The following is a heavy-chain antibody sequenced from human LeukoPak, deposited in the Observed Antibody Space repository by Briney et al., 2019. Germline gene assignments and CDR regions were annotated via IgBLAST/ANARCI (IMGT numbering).Heavy chain of an antibody. J-gene: IGHJ4*02. D-gene: IGHD1-26*01. Sequence: GGSLRLSCGAWIFIFKSYCIHLVRQAPGKGLEWVATIGYDGSNRYYADSVKGRFTISRDNSKKTLYLQMNNMSAEDTAVYYGAKMGDTGSHRYIDYWGQGALVTVSS. V-gene: IGHV3-30*02. CDR2: IGYDGSNR. CDR1: IFIFKSYC. CDR3: AKMGDTGSHRYIDY.